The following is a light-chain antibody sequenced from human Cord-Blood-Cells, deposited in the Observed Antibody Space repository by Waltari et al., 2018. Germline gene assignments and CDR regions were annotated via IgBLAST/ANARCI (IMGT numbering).Light chain of an antibody. J-gene: IGKJ2*01. CDR3: QQYGSSPYT. CDR2: GAS. Sequence: EIVLTQSPGTLSLSLGERATLSCRASQSVSSSYLAWYQQKPGQAPRLLIYGASSRATGIPDRFSGSGSGTDFTLTICRLEPEDFAVYYCQQYGSSPYTFGQGTKLEIK. CDR1: QSVSSSY. V-gene: IGKV3-20*01.